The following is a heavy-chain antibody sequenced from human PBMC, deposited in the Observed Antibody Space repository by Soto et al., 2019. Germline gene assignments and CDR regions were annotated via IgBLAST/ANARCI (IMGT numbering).Heavy chain of an antibody. J-gene: IGHJ4*02. CDR3: ARFGAVAGIDY. CDR1: GFTFSSYS. CDR2: IKPDGTAT. Sequence: TGGSLRLSCAASGFTFSSYSMNWVRQAPGKGLEWVANIKPDGTATYYLDSVKGRFTISRDNARDSLHLQMNVLRAEDTALYYCARFGAVAGIDYWGRGTLVTVSS. D-gene: IGHD6-19*01. V-gene: IGHV3-7*01.